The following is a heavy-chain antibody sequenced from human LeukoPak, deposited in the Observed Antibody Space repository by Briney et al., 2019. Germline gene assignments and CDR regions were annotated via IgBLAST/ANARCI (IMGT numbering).Heavy chain of an antibody. CDR1: GGSISSSSYY. CDR2: IYYSGST. CDR3: ARHTIAVAVYYFDY. J-gene: IGHJ4*02. V-gene: IGHV4-39*01. D-gene: IGHD6-19*01. Sequence: PSETLSLTCTVSGGSISSSSYYWGWIRQPPGEGLEWIGSIYYSGSTYYNPSLKSRVTISVDTSKNQFSLKLSSVTAADTAVYYCARHTIAVAVYYFDYWGQGTLVTVSS.